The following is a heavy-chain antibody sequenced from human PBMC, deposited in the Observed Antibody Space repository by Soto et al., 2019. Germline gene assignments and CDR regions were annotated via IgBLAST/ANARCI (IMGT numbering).Heavy chain of an antibody. J-gene: IGHJ6*03. CDR2: ISAYNGNT. CDR3: ARKGSGDLGYCSGGSCYSRNYYYYYMDV. D-gene: IGHD2-15*01. Sequence: QVQLVQSGAEVKKPGASVKVSCKASGYTFTSYGISWVRQAPGQGLEWMGWISAYNGNTNYAQKLQGRVTMTTDTSTSTAYMELRSLRSDDTAVYYCARKGSGDLGYCSGGSCYSRNYYYYYMDVWGKGTTVTVSS. V-gene: IGHV1-18*01. CDR1: GYTFTSYG.